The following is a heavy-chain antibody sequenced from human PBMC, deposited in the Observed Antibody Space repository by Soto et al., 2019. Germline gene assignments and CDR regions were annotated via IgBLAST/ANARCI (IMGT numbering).Heavy chain of an antibody. CDR1: GYTFTSYY. D-gene: IGHD6-19*01. CDR3: AVTPLAVAGTGDY. V-gene: IGHV1-46*03. J-gene: IGHJ4*02. Sequence: QVQLVQSGAEVKKPGASVTLSYKASGYTFTSYYMHWVRQAPGQGLEWMGIINPSGGSTSYAQKFQGRVTMTRDTSTSTVYMELSSLRSEDTAVYFCAVTPLAVAGTGDYWGQGTLVTVSS. CDR2: INPSGGST.